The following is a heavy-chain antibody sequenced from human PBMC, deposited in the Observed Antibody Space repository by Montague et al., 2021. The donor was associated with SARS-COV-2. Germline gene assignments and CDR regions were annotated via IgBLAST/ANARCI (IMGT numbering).Heavy chain of an antibody. V-gene: IGHV3-11*03. CDR1: GFTFSDCY. J-gene: IGHJ6*02. Sequence: SRSLSLAASGFTFSDCYMTWIRQAPGKGLEWLSYISTRSTYTNYADSVKGRFTISRDDAKNSLYLQMNSLRAEDTAVYYCASFTMVRGAPGYGMDVWGQGTTVTVSS. CDR2: ISTRSTYT. CDR3: ASFTMVRGAPGYGMDV. D-gene: IGHD3-10*01.